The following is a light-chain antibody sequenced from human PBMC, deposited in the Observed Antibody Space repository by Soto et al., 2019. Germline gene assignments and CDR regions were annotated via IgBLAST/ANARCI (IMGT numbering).Light chain of an antibody. V-gene: IGLV3-21*04. Sequence: SYELTQPPSVSVAPEKTATIXXXGXXNGTNAVHSDQQKPGPAPLLVVYYDSDRPSGIPERFSGSTSGNTATLTISRVEAGDEADYYCQLWDSSSDQGVFGGGTKLTVL. CDR2: YDS. CDR1: XNGTNA. J-gene: IGLJ3*02. CDR3: QLWDSSSDQGV.